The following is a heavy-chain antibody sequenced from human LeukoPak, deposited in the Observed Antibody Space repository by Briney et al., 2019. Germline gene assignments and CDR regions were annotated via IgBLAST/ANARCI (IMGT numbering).Heavy chain of an antibody. V-gene: IGHV1-2*02. D-gene: IGHD2-2*01. CDR2: INPNSGGT. CDR1: VYTFTGYY. CDR3: ARDLNVVVPAADYFDY. J-gene: IGHJ4*02. Sequence: GASVKVSCKASVYTFTGYYMHWVRQAPGQGLEWMGWINPNSGGTNYAQKFQGRVTMTRDTSISTAYMELSRLRSDDTAVYYCARDLNVVVPAADYFDYWGQGTPVTVSS.